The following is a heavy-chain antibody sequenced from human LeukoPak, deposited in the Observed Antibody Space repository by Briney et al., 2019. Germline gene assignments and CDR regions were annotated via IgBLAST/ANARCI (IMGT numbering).Heavy chain of an antibody. D-gene: IGHD3-3*01. Sequence: GESLKISCEGSGYSFTNYWIGWVRQMPGKGLEWMGIIYPGDSDTRYSPSFQGQVTISADKSISTAYLQWSSLKASDTGMYYCARAEDFWSGYRRGRYNWFDPWGQGTLVTVSS. CDR1: GYSFTNYW. J-gene: IGHJ5*02. V-gene: IGHV5-51*01. CDR2: IYPGDSDT. CDR3: ARAEDFWSGYRRGRYNWFDP.